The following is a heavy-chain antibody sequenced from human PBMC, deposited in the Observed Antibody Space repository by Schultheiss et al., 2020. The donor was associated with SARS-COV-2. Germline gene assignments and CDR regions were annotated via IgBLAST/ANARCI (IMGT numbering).Heavy chain of an antibody. J-gene: IGHJ4*02. CDR3: ATDWHYYDISGHYHSPTRLAY. CDR1: GFTFSNAW. D-gene: IGHD3-22*01. Sequence: GGSLRLSCAASGFTFSNAWMKWVRQAPGKGLEWVGHIKSKADGGTKDYAAPVKGRFIISRDDSENTLYLQMNSLKTEDTAVYYCATDWHYYDISGHYHSPTRLAYWGQGTLVTVSS. V-gene: IGHV3-15*07. CDR2: IKSKADGGTK.